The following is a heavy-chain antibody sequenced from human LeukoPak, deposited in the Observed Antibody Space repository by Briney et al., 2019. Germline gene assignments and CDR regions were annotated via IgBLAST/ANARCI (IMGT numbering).Heavy chain of an antibody. Sequence: SETLSLTCAVFGGSFSGYYWTWVRQAPGKGLEWIGEINESGTTNYNASLNNRVTISVDTSKNQFSLKLTSLTAADTAVFCCARALMTLVRGVPRTTWFHPWGQGTLVTVSS. V-gene: IGHV4-34*01. CDR1: GGSFSGYY. CDR3: ARALMTLVRGVPRTTWFHP. CDR2: INESGTT. J-gene: IGHJ5*02. D-gene: IGHD3-10*01.